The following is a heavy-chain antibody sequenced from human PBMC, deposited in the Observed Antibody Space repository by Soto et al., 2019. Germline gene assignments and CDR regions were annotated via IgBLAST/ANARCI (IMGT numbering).Heavy chain of an antibody. CDR3: ARDRGWFGEVPFDY. CDR2: INSDGSST. Sequence: EVQLVESGGGLVQPGGSLRLSCAASGFTFSSYWMHWVRQAPGKGLVWVSRINSDGSSTSYAASVKGRFTISRDNAKNTLDLQMNRLRAEDTAVHYCARDRGWFGEVPFDYWGQGTLVTVSS. CDR1: GFTFSSYW. D-gene: IGHD3-10*01. V-gene: IGHV3-74*01. J-gene: IGHJ4*02.